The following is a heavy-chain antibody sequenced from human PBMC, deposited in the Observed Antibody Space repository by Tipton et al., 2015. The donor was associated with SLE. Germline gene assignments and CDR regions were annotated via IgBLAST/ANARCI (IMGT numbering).Heavy chain of an antibody. V-gene: IGHV4-59*12. CDR1: SGSLSNYY. CDR3: ARLISAYDCNFDY. J-gene: IGHJ4*02. D-gene: IGHD5-12*01. Sequence: TLSLTCTVSSGSLSNYYWSWIRQPPGKGLEWIGHIYYSGSTNYNPSLKSRVTISVDTSTNRLSLQLSSVTAADTALYYCARLISAYDCNFDYWGQGTLVTVSS. CDR2: IYYSGST.